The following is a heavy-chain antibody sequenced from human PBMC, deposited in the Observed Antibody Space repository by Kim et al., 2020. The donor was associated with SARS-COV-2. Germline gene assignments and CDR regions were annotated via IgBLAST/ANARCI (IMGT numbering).Heavy chain of an antibody. V-gene: IGHV4-59*13. CDR3: ARDPHPPYCSGGSCYSLGAFDI. Sequence: SETLSLTCTVSGGSISSYYWSWIRQPPGKGLEWIGYIYYSGSTNYNPSLKSRVTISVDTSKNQFSLKLSSVTAADTAVYYCARDPHPPYCSGGSCYSLGAFDIWGQGTMVTVSS. D-gene: IGHD2-15*01. J-gene: IGHJ3*02. CDR2: IYYSGST. CDR1: GGSISSYY.